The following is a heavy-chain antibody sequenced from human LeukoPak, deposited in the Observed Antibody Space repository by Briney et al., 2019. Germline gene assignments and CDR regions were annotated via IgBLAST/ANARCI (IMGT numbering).Heavy chain of an antibody. D-gene: IGHD2-21*02. V-gene: IGHV3-23*01. J-gene: IGHJ4*02. CDR1: GFNFANHA. CDR2: ISGGGDIT. CDR3: VREDTPATANY. Sequence: GGSLRLSCAASGFNFANHAMSWVRQTAGKGREWVSAISGGGDITYYTDPVKGRFTISRDNSKDTLFLQMHSLRPGDTAVYYCVREDTPATANYWGQGTLVTISS.